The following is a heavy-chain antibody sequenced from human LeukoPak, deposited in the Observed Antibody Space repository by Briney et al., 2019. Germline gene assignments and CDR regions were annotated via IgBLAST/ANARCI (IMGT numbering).Heavy chain of an antibody. CDR3: AKDLAGCSDS. CDR2: ITGSGGST. CDR1: GFTFSSFP. V-gene: IGHV3-23*01. J-gene: IGHJ4*02. Sequence: PGGSLRLSCAASGFTFSSFPMTWVRLAPGKGLEWVSTITGSGGSTYYAESMKGRFTISRDNSKNTLYLQMNSLRGEDTALYYCAKDLAGCSDSWGQGTLVTVSS. D-gene: IGHD2-8*01.